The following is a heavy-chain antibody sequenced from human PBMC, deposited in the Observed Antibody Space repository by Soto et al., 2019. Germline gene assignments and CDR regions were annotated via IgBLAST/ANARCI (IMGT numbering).Heavy chain of an antibody. V-gene: IGHV3-23*01. CDR3: AKVSGPPGYCSGGSCSIDY. J-gene: IGHJ4*02. CDR1: GLTFSSYA. CDR2: ISGSGGST. D-gene: IGHD2-15*01. Sequence: VGSLRLSCAASGLTFSSYAMSWVRQAPGKGLEWVSAISGSGGSTYYADSVKGRFTISRDNSKNTLYLQMNSLRAEDTAVYYCAKVSGPPGYCSGGSCSIDYWGQGTLVTVSS.